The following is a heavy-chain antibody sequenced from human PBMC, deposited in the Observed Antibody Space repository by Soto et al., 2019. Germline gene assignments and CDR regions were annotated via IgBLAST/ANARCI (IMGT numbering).Heavy chain of an antibody. D-gene: IGHD7-27*01. V-gene: IGHV4-39*01. CDR3: ARLGIVDYYYYGMDV. CDR1: GGSICSTSYY. J-gene: IGHJ6*02. CDR2: IYYSGST. Sequence: SETLYLTCTVSGGSICSTSYYGGWIRQPPGKGLEWIGSIYYSGSTYYNPSLKSRVTISVDTSKNQFSLKLSSVTAADTAVYFCARLGIVDYYYYGMDVWGQGTTVTVSS.